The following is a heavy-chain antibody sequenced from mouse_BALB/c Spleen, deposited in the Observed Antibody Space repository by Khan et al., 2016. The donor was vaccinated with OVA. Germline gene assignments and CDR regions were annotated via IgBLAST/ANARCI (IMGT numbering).Heavy chain of an antibody. V-gene: IGHV9-3-1*01. CDR3: SSSNGNYWFAY. Sequence: QIQLVQSGPELKKPGETVKISCKASGYTLTNYGMNWVKQAPGKGLKWMGWINTYTGEATYADDFKGRFAFSLETSASTAYLQINNLKNEDTATYFCSSSNGNYWFAYRGQGTRVTVAA. CDR2: INTYTGEA. J-gene: IGHJ3*01. D-gene: IGHD2-1*01. CDR1: GYTLTNYG.